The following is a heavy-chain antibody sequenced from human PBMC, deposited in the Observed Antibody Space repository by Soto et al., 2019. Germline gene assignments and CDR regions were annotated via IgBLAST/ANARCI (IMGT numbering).Heavy chain of an antibody. Sequence: LRLSCAACGFTFSSYWMSWVRQAPGKGLEWVANIKQDGSEKYYVDSVKGRFTISRDNAKNSLYLQMNSLRAEDTAVYYCARDDPYSYGYLDYWGQGTLVTVSS. CDR1: GFTFSSYW. J-gene: IGHJ4*02. CDR3: ARDDPYSYGYLDY. CDR2: IKQDGSEK. D-gene: IGHD5-18*01. V-gene: IGHV3-7*03.